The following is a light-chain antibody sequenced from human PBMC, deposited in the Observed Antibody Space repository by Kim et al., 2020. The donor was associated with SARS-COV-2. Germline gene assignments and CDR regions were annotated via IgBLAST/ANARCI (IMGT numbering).Light chain of an antibody. CDR2: DAT. CDR1: QSVHRW. Sequence: SASIGYRVRITCRASQSVHRWVAGCQQRPGKAPKLLIYDATDLKSGVQSRFSGRGSGTEFTLTITSLQPDDFGTYYCQQYSAYSYSVGQGTKQEI. J-gene: IGKJ2*03. V-gene: IGKV1-5*01. CDR3: QQYSAYSYS.